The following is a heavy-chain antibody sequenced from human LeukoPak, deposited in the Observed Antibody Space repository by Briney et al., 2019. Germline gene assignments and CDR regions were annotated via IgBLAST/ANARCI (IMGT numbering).Heavy chain of an antibody. D-gene: IGHD5-24*01. J-gene: IGHJ4*02. CDR2: IKQDGSEK. CDR1: GFTFSSYW. V-gene: IGHV3-7*03. Sequence: PGGSLRLSCAASGFTFSSYWMCWVRQAPGKGLEWVANIKQDGSEKYYVDSVKGRFTISRDNSKNTLYLQMNSLRAEDTAVYYCAREADGYNPAGFDYWGQGTLVTVSS. CDR3: AREADGYNPAGFDY.